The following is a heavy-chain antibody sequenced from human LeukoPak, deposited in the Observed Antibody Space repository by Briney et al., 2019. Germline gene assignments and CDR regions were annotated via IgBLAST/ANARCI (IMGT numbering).Heavy chain of an antibody. CDR3: ARKGIAVAGTHFDY. Sequence: SETLSLTCTVPGGSISSGGYYWSWIRQHPGKGLEWIGYIYYSGSTYYNPSLKSRVTISVDTSKNQFSLKLSSVTAADTAVYYCARKGIAVAGTHFDYWGQGTLVTVSS. V-gene: IGHV4-31*03. J-gene: IGHJ4*02. CDR2: IYYSGST. D-gene: IGHD6-19*01. CDR1: GGSISSGGYY.